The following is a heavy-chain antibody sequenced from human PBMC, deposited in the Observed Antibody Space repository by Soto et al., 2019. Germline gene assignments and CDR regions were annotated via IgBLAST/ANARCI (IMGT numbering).Heavy chain of an antibody. J-gene: IGHJ3*02. V-gene: IGHV3-21*01. CDR3: ATGVMLDDAFDI. CDR2: ISSSSSYI. Sequence: PGGSLRLSFAASGFNFSSYSMNWVRQAQGEGLEWVSSISSSSSYIYYADSVKCRFTISRDNAKNSLYLQMNSLRAEDTAVYYCATGVMLDDAFDIWGQGTMVTVSS. D-gene: IGHD2-21*01. CDR1: GFNFSSYS.